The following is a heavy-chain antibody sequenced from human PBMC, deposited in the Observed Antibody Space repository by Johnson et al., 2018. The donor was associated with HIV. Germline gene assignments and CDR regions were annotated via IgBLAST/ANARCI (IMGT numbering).Heavy chain of an antibody. V-gene: IGHV3-53*01. CDR1: GFTVSSNY. CDR3: AREDGDSSSWAGAFDI. CDR2: IYSGGST. Sequence: MLLVESGGGLIQPGGSLRLSCAASGFTVSSNYMSWVRQAPGKGLEWVSVIYSGGSTYYADSVKGRFTISRDNSKNTLYLQMNSLRAEDTAVYYCAREDGDSSSWAGAFDIWGQGTMVTVYS. D-gene: IGHD6-13*01. J-gene: IGHJ3*02.